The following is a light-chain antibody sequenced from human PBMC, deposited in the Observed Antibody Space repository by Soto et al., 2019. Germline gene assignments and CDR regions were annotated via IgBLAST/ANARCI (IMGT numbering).Light chain of an antibody. CDR1: QSISNY. V-gene: IGKV1-39*01. Sequence: IQMTQSPSSLSAFVGDRVTITCRASQSISNYLNWYQQKPGKAPKLLIYAASSLQSGVPSRFSGSGSGTDFTLTSSSLQPEDFATYYCQQSYSTPLTFGGGTKVEI. CDR2: AAS. J-gene: IGKJ4*01. CDR3: QQSYSTPLT.